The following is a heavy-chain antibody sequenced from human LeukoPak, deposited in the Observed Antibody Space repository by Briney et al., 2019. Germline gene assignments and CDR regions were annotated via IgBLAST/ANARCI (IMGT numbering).Heavy chain of an antibody. V-gene: IGHV4-59*01. CDR3: ARVRRSGPFDY. CDR2: IYYSGST. D-gene: IGHD3-10*01. Sequence: GKGLEWIGYIYYSGSTNYNPSLKSRVTISVDTSKNQFSLKLSSVTAADTAVYYCARVRRSGPFDYWGQGTLVTVSS. J-gene: IGHJ4*02.